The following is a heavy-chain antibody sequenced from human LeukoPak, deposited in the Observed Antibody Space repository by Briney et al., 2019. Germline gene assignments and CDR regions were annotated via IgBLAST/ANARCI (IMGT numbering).Heavy chain of an antibody. V-gene: IGHV4-34*01. D-gene: IGHD3-10*01. CDR3: ARGRNGYYYGSGSYYP. CDR2: INHSGST. J-gene: IGHJ5*02. Sequence: SETLSLTCAVYGGSFSGYYWSWIRQPPGKGLEWIGEINHSGSTNYNPSLKSRVTISVDTSKNQFSLKLSSVTAADTAVYYCARGRNGYYYGSGSYYPRGQGTLVTVSS. CDR1: GGSFSGYY.